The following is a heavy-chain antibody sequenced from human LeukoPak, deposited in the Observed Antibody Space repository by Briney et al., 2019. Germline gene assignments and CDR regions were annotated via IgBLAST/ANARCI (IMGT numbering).Heavy chain of an antibody. Sequence: SVTVSCTASGGTFSSYAISWVRQAPGQGLEWMGGIIPIFGTANYAQKFQGRVTITADESTSTAYMELSSLRSEDTAVYYCASGHHHYDSSGYYPYFDYWGQGTLVTVSS. CDR1: GGTFSSYA. J-gene: IGHJ4*02. V-gene: IGHV1-69*13. CDR3: ASGHHHYDSSGYYPYFDY. D-gene: IGHD3-22*01. CDR2: IIPIFGTA.